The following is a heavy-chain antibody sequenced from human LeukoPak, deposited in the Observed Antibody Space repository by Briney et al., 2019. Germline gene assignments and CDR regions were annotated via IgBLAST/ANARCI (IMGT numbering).Heavy chain of an antibody. D-gene: IGHD4/OR15-4a*01. V-gene: IGHV3-48*04. J-gene: IGHJ4*02. CDR3: ARVSRSLTSGCDY. CDR1: GFTFSSYS. Sequence: PGGSLRLSCAASGFTFSSYSMNWVRQAPGKGLEWVSYISSSSSTIYYADSVKGRFTISRDNAKNSLYLQMNSLRAEDTAVYYCARVSRSLTSGCDYWGQGTLVTVSS. CDR2: ISSSSSTI.